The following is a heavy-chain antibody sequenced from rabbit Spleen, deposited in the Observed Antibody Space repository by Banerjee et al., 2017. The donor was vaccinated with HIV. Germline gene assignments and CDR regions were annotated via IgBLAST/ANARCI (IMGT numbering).Heavy chain of an antibody. D-gene: IGHD4-1*01. CDR2: IDPIFGVS. Sequence: QEQLVESGGGLVQPEGSLTLTCKASGFSFSGRYVMSWVRQAPGKGLEWIGYIDPIFGVSYYATWVNGRFTISSHDAQNTLYLQLNSLTAADTATYFCGRDLAGAIGWNFSLWGPGTLVTVS. CDR3: GRDLAGAIGWNFSL. CDR1: GFSFSGRYV. V-gene: IGHV1S47*01. J-gene: IGHJ4*01.